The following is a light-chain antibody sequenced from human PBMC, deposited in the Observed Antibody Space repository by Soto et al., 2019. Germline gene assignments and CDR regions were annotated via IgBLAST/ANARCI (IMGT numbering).Light chain of an antibody. CDR2: GAS. J-gene: IGKJ1*01. Sequence: ENVFTQSPGTLSLAPGERATLSCRASQSVSSTSLAWYQQKPGQAPRLLIYGASSRATGIPDRFSGSGSGTDFTLIISRLEPEDFAVYYCQQYGSLPRTFGQGTKVDIK. CDR3: QQYGSLPRT. CDR1: QSVSSTS. V-gene: IGKV3-20*01.